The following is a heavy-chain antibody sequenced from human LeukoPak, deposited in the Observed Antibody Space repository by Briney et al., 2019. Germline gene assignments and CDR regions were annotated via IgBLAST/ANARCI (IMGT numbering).Heavy chain of an antibody. V-gene: IGHV3-30*04. D-gene: IGHD5-18*01. J-gene: IGHJ4*02. CDR1: GFTFSSYS. CDR3: ARDRSVDTAMVNFDY. Sequence: GSLRLSCAGSGFTFSSYSNPWVRQGPGKGLEWVAVISYDGSNKYYADSVKGRFTISRDNSKNTLYLQMNSLRAEDTAVYYCARDRSVDTAMVNFDYWGQGTLVTVSS. CDR2: ISYDGSNK.